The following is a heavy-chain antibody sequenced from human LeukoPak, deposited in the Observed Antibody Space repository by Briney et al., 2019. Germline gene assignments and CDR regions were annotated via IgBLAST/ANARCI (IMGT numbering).Heavy chain of an antibody. Sequence: GGSLRLSCAASGFSSSNYAMNWVRQAPGEGLEWVSTITGSGGSTHYADSVKGRFTISRDNSKNTLYLQMNSLRADDTAVYYCAKGLKPAMASRSNYFDYWGQGALVTVSS. CDR3: AKGLKPAMASRSNYFDY. CDR1: GFSSSNYA. V-gene: IGHV3-23*01. D-gene: IGHD2-8*01. CDR2: ITGSGGST. J-gene: IGHJ4*02.